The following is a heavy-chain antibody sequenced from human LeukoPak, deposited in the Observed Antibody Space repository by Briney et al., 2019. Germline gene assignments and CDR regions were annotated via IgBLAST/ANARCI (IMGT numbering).Heavy chain of an antibody. Sequence: SETLSLTCTVSGGSISSDYWSWIRQPPGKGLEWIGYIYYSGSAKYNPSLKSRVTISVDTSKNQFSLNLSSVTAADTAVYYCARQGLEMTTIAHFDFWGQGTLVTVSS. CDR1: GGSISSDY. CDR3: ARQGLEMTTIAHFDF. J-gene: IGHJ4*02. V-gene: IGHV4-59*08. CDR2: IYYSGSA. D-gene: IGHD5-24*01.